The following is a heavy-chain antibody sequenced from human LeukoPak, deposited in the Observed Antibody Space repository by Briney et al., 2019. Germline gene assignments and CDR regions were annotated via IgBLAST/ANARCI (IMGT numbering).Heavy chain of an antibody. J-gene: IGHJ3*02. D-gene: IGHD3-10*01. V-gene: IGHV4-59*01. CDR3: ARGGYYSGSGAFDI. CDR2: IYYSGST. Sequence: SETLSLTCTVSGGPISGYYWNWIRQPPGKGLEWIGYIYYSGSTNYNPSLKSRVTISVDTSKNQFSLKLNSVTTADTAVYYCARGGYYSGSGAFDIWGQGTMVTVSS. CDR1: GGPISGYY.